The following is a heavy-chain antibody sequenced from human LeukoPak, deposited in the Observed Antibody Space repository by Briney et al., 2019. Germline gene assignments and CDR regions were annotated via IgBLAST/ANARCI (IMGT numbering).Heavy chain of an antibody. Sequence: GGSLRLSGAASAFTFSNYWMSWVRQAPGKGLEWVANINKDGSAKYYVDSVKGRFTISRDNAKNSLYLQMNSLRAEDTAVYYCARDDGGLGYCSGGSCYSHFDSWGQGTLVTVSS. CDR3: ARDDGGLGYCSGGSCYSHFDS. CDR2: INKDGSAK. CDR1: AFTFSNYW. V-gene: IGHV3-7*01. J-gene: IGHJ4*02. D-gene: IGHD2-15*01.